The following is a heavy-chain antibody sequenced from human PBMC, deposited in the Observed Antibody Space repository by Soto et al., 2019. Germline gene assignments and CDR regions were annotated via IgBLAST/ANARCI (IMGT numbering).Heavy chain of an antibody. CDR2: IWYDGSNK. J-gene: IGHJ5*02. CDR3: ARDSYSSSFKGWFDP. Sequence: GGSLRLSCAASGFTFRSYAMHWVRQAPGKGLEWVAIIWYDGSNKYYADSVKGRFTISRDNSKNTLYLQMNSLRAEDTAVYYCARDSYSSSFKGWFDPWGQGTLVTVSS. CDR1: GFTFRSYA. V-gene: IGHV3-33*01. D-gene: IGHD6-6*01.